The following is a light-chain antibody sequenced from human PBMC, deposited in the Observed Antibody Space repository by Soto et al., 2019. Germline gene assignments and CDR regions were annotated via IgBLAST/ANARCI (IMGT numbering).Light chain of an antibody. CDR2: AAS. CDR1: QGISNY. CDR3: QKYNSVPFT. J-gene: IGKJ3*01. V-gene: IGKV1-27*01. Sequence: DIQMTQSPSSLSASVGDRVTITCRASQGISNYLAWYQQKPGKVPKVLMYAASTLQSGVPSRFSGSGSGTDFTLTISSLQPEDVETYYCQKYNSVPFTCGPGTKVDIK.